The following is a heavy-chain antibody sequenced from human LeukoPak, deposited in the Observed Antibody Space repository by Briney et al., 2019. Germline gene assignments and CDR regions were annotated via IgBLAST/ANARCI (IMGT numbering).Heavy chain of an antibody. V-gene: IGHV3-23*01. CDR1: GFTFSSYA. Sequence: GGSLRLSCAASGFTFSSYAMSWVRQAPGKGLEWVSAISGSGGSTYYADSVKGHFTISRDNSKNTLYLQMNSLRAEHTAVYYCAKGYDFPSRRGSDVWGQGTTVTVSS. J-gene: IGHJ6*02. D-gene: IGHD3-3*01. CDR3: AKGYDFPSRRGSDV. CDR2: ISGSGGST.